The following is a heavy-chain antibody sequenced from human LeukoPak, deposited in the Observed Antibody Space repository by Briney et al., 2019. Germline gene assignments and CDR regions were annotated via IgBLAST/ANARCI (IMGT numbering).Heavy chain of an antibody. CDR1: GFTFSSYG. J-gene: IGHJ4*02. D-gene: IGHD3-22*01. CDR2: IRYDGSNK. CDR3: AKGPYYYDSGKNYFDY. Sequence: GGSLRLSCAASGFTFSSYGMHWVRQAPGKGLEWVAFIRYDGSNKYYADSVKGRFTISRDNSKNTLYLQMNSLRAEDTAVYYCAKGPYYYDSGKNYFDYWGRGTLVTVSS. V-gene: IGHV3-30*02.